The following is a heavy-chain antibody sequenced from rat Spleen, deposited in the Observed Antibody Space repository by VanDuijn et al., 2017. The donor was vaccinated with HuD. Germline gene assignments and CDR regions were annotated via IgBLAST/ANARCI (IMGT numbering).Heavy chain of an antibody. CDR2: ISLDGSST. D-gene: IGHD4-3*01. CDR3: ARRQVGGGYVMDV. J-gene: IGHJ4*01. V-gene: IGHV5-29*01. CDR1: GLTLSNFA. Sequence: EVQLVESGGGLVQPGRSLKLSCAASGLTLSNFAMAWVRQAPTKGLEWVATISLDGSSTYYRDSVKGRFTISRDNARNTLYLQMDSLRSEDTATYYCARRQVGGGYVMDVWGQGASVTVSS.